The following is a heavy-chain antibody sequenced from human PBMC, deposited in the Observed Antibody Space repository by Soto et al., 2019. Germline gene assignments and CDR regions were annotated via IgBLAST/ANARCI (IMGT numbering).Heavy chain of an antibody. CDR3: ARTPIQLHLGELSLYRPDYYYYYYMDV. D-gene: IGHD3-16*02. CDR2: IYYSGST. Sequence: SETLSLTCTVSGGSISSYYWSWIRQPPGKGLEWIGYIYYSGSTNYNPSLKSRVTISVDTSKNQFSLKLSSLTAADTAVYYCARTPIQLHLGELSLYRPDYYYYYYMDVWGKGTTVTVSS. J-gene: IGHJ6*03. CDR1: GGSISSYY. V-gene: IGHV4-59*01.